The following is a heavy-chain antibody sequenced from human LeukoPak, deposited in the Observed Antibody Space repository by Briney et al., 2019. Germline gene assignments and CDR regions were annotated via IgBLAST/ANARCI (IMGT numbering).Heavy chain of an antibody. V-gene: IGHV3-30-3*01. CDR3: ARDQAGHSYGRRHDAFDI. CDR2: ISYDGSNK. J-gene: IGHJ3*02. CDR1: GFTFSSYA. Sequence: GGSLRLSCAASGFTFSSYAMHWVRQAPGKGLEWVAVISYDGSNKYYADSVKGRFTISRDNAKNSLYLQMNSLRAEDTAVYYCARDQAGHSYGRRHDAFDIWGQGTMVTVSS. D-gene: IGHD5-18*01.